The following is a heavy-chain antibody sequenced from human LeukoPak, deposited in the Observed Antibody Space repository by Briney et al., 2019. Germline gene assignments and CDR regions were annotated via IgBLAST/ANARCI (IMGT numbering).Heavy chain of an antibody. V-gene: IGHV3-11*01. CDR1: GFTFSSYA. D-gene: IGHD5-24*01. CDR2: ISSSGSTI. J-gene: IGHJ4*02. Sequence: GGSPRLSCAVSGFTFSSYAMSWIRQAPGKGLEWVSYISSSGSTIYYADSVKGRFTISRDNAKNSLYLQMNSLRAEDTAVYYCARSPERWLQPFDYWGQGTLVTVSS. CDR3: ARSPERWLQPFDY.